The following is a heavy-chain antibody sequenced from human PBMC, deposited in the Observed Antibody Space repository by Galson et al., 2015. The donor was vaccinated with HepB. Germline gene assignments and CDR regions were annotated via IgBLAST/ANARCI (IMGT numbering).Heavy chain of an antibody. CDR1: GFTFSSYG. V-gene: IGHV3-30*18. Sequence: SLRLSCAASGFTFSSYGMHWVRQAPGKGLEWVAVISYDGSNKYYADSVKGRFTISRDNSKNTLYLQMNSLRAEDTAVYYCAKDLGYYDSSGYHWGAFDIWGQGTMVTVSS. CDR3: AKDLGYYDSSGYHWGAFDI. CDR2: ISYDGSNK. J-gene: IGHJ3*02. D-gene: IGHD3-22*01.